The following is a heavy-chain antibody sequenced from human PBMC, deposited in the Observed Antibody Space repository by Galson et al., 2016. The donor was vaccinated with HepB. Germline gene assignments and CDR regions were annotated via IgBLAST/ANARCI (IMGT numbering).Heavy chain of an antibody. CDR3: AKDGGYTYALGY. CDR1: GFTSSTSA. J-gene: IGHJ4*02. V-gene: IGHV3-30-3*01. Sequence: SLRLSCAASGFTSSTSAVHWVRQAPGKGLEWVAVISSDGSNQFYADSVTGRFTISRDNSKDTLYLQMNSLRAEDTAVYYCAKDGGYTYALGYWGRGTLVTVSS. D-gene: IGHD5-18*01. CDR2: ISSDGSNQ.